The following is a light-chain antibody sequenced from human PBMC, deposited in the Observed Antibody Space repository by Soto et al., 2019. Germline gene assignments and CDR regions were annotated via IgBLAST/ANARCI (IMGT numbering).Light chain of an antibody. V-gene: IGKV3-15*01. CDR1: QSVSSS. J-gene: IGKJ3*01. CDR2: VAS. CDR3: QQYNNWPFT. Sequence: EIVMTQSPATLSVSPGERSTLSCRASQSVSSSLAWYQQKPGQGPRLLIYVASTRATGIPARFSGSGSGTEFTLTISSLQSEDFAVYYCQQYNNWPFTFGPGTKVDIK.